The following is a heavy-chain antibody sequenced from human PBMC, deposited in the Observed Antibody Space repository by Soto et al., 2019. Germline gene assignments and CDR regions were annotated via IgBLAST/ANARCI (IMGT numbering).Heavy chain of an antibody. V-gene: IGHV3-48*03. CDR1: GFTFSSYE. CDR3: ARGSAPAAGPFDY. D-gene: IGHD6-13*01. Sequence: PGGSLRLSCAASGFTFSSYEMNWVRQAPGKGLEWVSYISSSGSTIYYADSVKGRFTISRDNAKNSLYLQMNSLRAEDTAVYYCARGSAPAAGPFDYWGQGTLVTVSS. J-gene: IGHJ4*02. CDR2: ISSSGSTI.